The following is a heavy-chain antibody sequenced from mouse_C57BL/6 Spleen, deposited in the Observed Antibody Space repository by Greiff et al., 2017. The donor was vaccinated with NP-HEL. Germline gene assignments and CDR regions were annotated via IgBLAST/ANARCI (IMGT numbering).Heavy chain of an antibody. J-gene: IGHJ2*01. D-gene: IGHD3-3*01. V-gene: IGHV3-6*01. CDR1: GYSITSGYY. Sequence: DVKLQESGPGLVKPSQSLSLTCSVTGYSITSGYYWNWIRQFPGNKLEWMGYISYDGSNNYNPSLKNRISITRDTSKNQFFLKLNSVTTEDTATYYCARGAALYYFDYWGQGTTLTVSS. CDR3: ARGAALYYFDY. CDR2: ISYDGSN.